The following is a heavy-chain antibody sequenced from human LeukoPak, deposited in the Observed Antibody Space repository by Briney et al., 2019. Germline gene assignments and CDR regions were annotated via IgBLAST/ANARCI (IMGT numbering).Heavy chain of an antibody. CDR1: GGSFSGYY. V-gene: IGHV4-34*01. J-gene: IGHJ5*02. Sequence: SETLSLTCAVYGGSFSGYYWSWIRQPPGKGLEWIGEINHSGSTNYNPSLKSGVTISVDTSKNQFSLKLSSVTAADTAVYYCARGLSRQWLVLRSDWFDPWGQGTLVTVSS. D-gene: IGHD6-19*01. CDR2: INHSGST. CDR3: ARGLSRQWLVLRSDWFDP.